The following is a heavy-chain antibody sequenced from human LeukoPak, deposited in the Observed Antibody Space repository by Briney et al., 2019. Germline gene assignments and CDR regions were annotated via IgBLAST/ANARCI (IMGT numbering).Heavy chain of an antibody. Sequence: SETLSLTCTVSGGSISSYYWSWIRQPPGKGLEWIGYIYYSGSTNYNPSLKSRVTISVDTSRNQFSLKLSSVTAADTAVYYCARDQVVPATRFDPWGQGTLVTVSS. J-gene: IGHJ5*02. V-gene: IGHV4-59*12. CDR3: ARDQVVPATRFDP. D-gene: IGHD2-2*01. CDR2: IYYSGST. CDR1: GGSISSYY.